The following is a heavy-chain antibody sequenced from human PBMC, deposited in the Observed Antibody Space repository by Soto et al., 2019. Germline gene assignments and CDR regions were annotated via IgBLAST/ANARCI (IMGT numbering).Heavy chain of an antibody. CDR3: AKDSSVTAAGSGGWFDP. CDR2: ISFDGGNQ. V-gene: IGHV3-30*18. D-gene: IGHD6-13*01. CDR1: GFDFNTYG. J-gene: IGHJ5*02. Sequence: QVQLVQSGGGVVQHGRSLRLSCAASGFDFNTYGLHWVREAPGKGLEWVAGISFDGGNQYYADSVKGRFTISRDKSNNTLYLQMNSLGAEDTATYYCAKDSSVTAAGSGGWFDPWGQGTLVIVSS.